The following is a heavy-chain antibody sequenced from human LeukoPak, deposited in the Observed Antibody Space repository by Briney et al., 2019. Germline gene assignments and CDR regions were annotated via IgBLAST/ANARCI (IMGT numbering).Heavy chain of an antibody. J-gene: IGHJ4*02. CDR2: IYWDDDK. CDR1: GFSLSTSGVG. CDR3: ARIGRSSGWIDY. V-gene: IGHV2-5*02. D-gene: IGHD6-19*01. Sequence: ESGPTLVNPTQTLTLTCAFSGFSLSTSGVGVGWIRQSPGKALEWLALIYWDDDKRYSPSLMSRLTITKDTSKNQVVLTMSNMDPVDTATYYCARIGRSSGWIDYWGQGTLVTVSS.